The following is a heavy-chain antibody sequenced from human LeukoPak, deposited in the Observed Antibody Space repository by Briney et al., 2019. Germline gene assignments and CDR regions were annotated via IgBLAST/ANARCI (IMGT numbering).Heavy chain of an antibody. Sequence: PGGSLRLSCAASGFTFSSYSVSWVRQAPGKGLEWISYISRSSNTIYYADSVKGRFTISRDNAKNSLFLQMNSLRDEDTAVYYCARSSSTGWTGFDYWGQGTLVTVSS. CDR1: GFTFSSYS. CDR2: ISRSSNTI. CDR3: ARSSSTGWTGFDY. J-gene: IGHJ4*02. V-gene: IGHV3-48*02. D-gene: IGHD6-19*01.